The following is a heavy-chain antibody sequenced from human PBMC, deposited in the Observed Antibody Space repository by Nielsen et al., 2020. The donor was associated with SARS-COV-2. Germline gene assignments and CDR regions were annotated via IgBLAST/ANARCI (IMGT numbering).Heavy chain of an antibody. CDR1: GNTRTKLS. Sequence: ASAKVSCKVAGNTRTKLSMHWVRQAPGKGLQWMGGSNPDNGETFYAQRFQGRVTMTEDTSTDTAYMELSGLTSEDTAVYYCAMKGEMWWELNTWGQGTRVTVSS. J-gene: IGHJ3*01. D-gene: IGHD2-21*01. CDR2: SNPDNGET. V-gene: IGHV1-24*01. CDR3: AMKGEMWWELNT.